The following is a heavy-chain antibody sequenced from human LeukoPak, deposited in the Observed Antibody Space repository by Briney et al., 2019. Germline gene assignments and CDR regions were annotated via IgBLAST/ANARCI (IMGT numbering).Heavy chain of an antibody. CDR2: ISAYNGNT. J-gene: IGHJ4*02. D-gene: IGHD3-22*01. CDR1: GYTFTSYG. Sequence: ASVKVSCKASGYTFTSYGISWVRQAPGQGLEWMGWISAYNGNTNYAQKLQGRVTMTTDTSTSTAYMELRSLRSDGTAVYYCARVDPYDSSAYYFDYWGQGTLVTVSS. V-gene: IGHV1-18*01. CDR3: ARVDPYDSSAYYFDY.